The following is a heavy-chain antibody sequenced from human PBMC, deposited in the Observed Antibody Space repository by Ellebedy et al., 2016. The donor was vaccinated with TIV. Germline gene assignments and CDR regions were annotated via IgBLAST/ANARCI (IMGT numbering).Heavy chain of an antibody. CDR3: ARVSGRYYYYYYGMDV. V-gene: IGHV1-18*01. CDR1: GYTFTSYG. CDR2: ISAYNGNT. J-gene: IGHJ6*02. Sequence: AASVKVSCKASGYTFTSYGISWVRQAPGQGLEWMGWISAYNGNTNYAQKLQGRVTMTTDTSTSTAYMELRSLRSDDTAVYYCARVSGRYYYYYYGMDVWGQGTTVTVSS.